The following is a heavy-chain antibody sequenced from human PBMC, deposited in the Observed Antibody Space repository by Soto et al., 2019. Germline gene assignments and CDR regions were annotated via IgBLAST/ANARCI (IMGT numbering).Heavy chain of an antibody. J-gene: IGHJ4*02. D-gene: IGHD4-17*01. CDR1: GFTFSSYA. CDR3: AKPLNDYGDYIKN. V-gene: IGHV3-23*01. Sequence: HPGGSLRLSCAASGFTFSSYAMSWVRQAPGKGLEWVSAISGSGGSTYYADSVKGRFTISRDNSKNTLYLQMNSLRAEDTAVYYCAKPLNDYGDYIKNWGQGTLVTVSS. CDR2: ISGSGGST.